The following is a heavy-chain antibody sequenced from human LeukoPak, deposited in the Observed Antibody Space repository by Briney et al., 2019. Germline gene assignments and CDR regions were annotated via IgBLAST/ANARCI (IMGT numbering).Heavy chain of an antibody. V-gene: IGHV3-30*18. J-gene: IGHJ4*02. CDR3: AKGGPYCSGGSCLSYFDS. CDR1: GFTFSGYG. CDR2: ISYDGSNK. Sequence: PGRSLRLSCAASGFTFSGYGMHWVRQAPGKGLDGVAVISYDGSNKYYADSVKGRFTISRDNSKNTLYLQVNSLRAEDTAVYYCAKGGPYCSGGSCLSYFDSWGQGTLVTVSS. D-gene: IGHD2-15*01.